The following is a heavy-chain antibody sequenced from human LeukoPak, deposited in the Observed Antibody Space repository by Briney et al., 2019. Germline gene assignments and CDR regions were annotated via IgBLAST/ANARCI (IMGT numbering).Heavy chain of an antibody. CDR1: TFRFCSFV. Sequence: AGGSLRCSCDTSTFRFCSFVLHWDRQGQGMGWVGVTVVWADGRQKAYADSVKGPYTISRANTTNYLLIEMVRPRAGDTGIYYCVKGERKYYYHYMDVWGKGTSVTVSS. CDR2: VWADGRQK. V-gene: IGHV3-33*06. CDR3: VKGERKYYYHYMDV. J-gene: IGHJ6*03. D-gene: IGHD1-1*01.